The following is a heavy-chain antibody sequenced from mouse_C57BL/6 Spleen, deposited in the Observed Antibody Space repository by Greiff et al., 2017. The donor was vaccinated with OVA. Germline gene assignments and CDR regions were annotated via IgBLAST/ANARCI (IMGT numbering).Heavy chain of an antibody. CDR3: ARSVWGYFDY. CDR1: GYAFSSYW. V-gene: IGHV1-80*01. J-gene: IGHJ2*01. Sequence: VKLQESGAELVKPGASVKISCKASGYAFSSYWMNWVKQRPGKGLEWIGQIYPGDGDTNYNGKFKGKATLTADKSSSTAYMQLSSLTSEDSAVYFCARSVWGYFDYWGQGTTLTVSS. CDR2: IYPGDGDT.